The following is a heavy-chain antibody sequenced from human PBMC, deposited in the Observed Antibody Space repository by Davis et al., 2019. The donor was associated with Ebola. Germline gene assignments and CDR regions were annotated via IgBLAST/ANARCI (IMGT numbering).Heavy chain of an antibody. D-gene: IGHD1-26*01. CDR1: GSSISIYY. V-gene: IGHV4-4*07. Sequence: MPSEPLSPPFPLPGSSISIYYWNWFRQSAGKGLEWIGHIYTSGSTTYNPTLKSRVTMSIDTSKNQFYLELASVTAADTAVYFCARYSGTCGWLDPWGQGTLVTVSS. J-gene: IGHJ5*02. CDR3: ARYSGTCGWLDP. CDR2: IYTSGST.